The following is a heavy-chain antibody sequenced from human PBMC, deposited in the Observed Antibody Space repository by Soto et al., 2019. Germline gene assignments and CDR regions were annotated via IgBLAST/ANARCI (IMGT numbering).Heavy chain of an antibody. J-gene: IGHJ4*02. CDR1: GFIFRSHW. V-gene: IGHV3-74*01. CDR3: ARDSTTVTTAFDY. Sequence: EVQLVESGGGLVQPGWSLRLSCAASGFIFRSHWMHWVRQAPGKGLVWVSRINTDGRSTSYADSVKGRFTISRDNDKNTLYLQMNSLRAEDTAVYYCARDSTTVTTAFDYWGQGTLVTVSS. D-gene: IGHD4-17*01. CDR2: INTDGRST.